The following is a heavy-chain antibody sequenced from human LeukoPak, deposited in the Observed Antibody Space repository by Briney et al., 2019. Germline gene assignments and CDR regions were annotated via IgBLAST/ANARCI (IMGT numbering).Heavy chain of an antibody. Sequence: GGSLRLSCAASGFTFSSYDMHWVRQATGKGLEWVSAIGTAGDTYYPDSVKGRFTISRDNSKNTLYLQMNSLRAEDTAVYYCAKVLSWNAPLYFDYWGQGTLVTVSS. CDR2: IGTAGDT. D-gene: IGHD1-1*01. CDR3: AKVLSWNAPLYFDY. V-gene: IGHV3-13*01. CDR1: GFTFSSYD. J-gene: IGHJ4*02.